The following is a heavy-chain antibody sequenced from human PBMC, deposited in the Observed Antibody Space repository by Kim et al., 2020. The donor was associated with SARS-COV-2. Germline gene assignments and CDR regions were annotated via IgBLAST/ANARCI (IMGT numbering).Heavy chain of an antibody. Sequence: ASVKVSCKASGYTFTSYDINWVRQATGQGLEWMGWMNPNSGNTGYAQKFQGRVTMTRNTSISTAYMELSSLRSEDTAVYYCARGGVLIWSKVDNWFDPWGQGTLVTVSS. CDR3: ARGGVLIWSKVDNWFDP. CDR2: MNPNSGNT. J-gene: IGHJ5*02. V-gene: IGHV1-8*01. CDR1: GYTFTSYD. D-gene: IGHD3-10*01.